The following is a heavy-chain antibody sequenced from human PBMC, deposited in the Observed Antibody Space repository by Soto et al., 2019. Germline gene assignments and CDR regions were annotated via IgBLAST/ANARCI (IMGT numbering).Heavy chain of an antibody. J-gene: IGHJ6*02. CDR1: GGSISSGDYY. CDR2: IYYSGST. V-gene: IGHV4-30-4*01. Sequence: QVQLQELGPGLVKPSQTLSLTCTVSGGSISSGDYYWSWIRQPPGKGLEWIGYIYYSGSTYYNPSLKSRVTISVDTSKNQFSLKLSSVTAADTAVYYCARGTSYYDFWSGYHRDYYGMDVWGQGTTVTVSS. CDR3: ARGTSYYDFWSGYHRDYYGMDV. D-gene: IGHD3-3*01.